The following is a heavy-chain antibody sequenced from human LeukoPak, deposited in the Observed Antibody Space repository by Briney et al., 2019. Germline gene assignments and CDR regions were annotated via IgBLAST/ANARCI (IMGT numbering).Heavy chain of an antibody. CDR2: ISGYNGNT. V-gene: IGHV1-18*01. CDR1: GYTFTNND. J-gene: IGHJ3*02. CDR3: ASSRITGTPSEVSDAFDI. D-gene: IGHD1-7*01. Sequence: GASVKVSCKASGYTFTNNDIHWVRQATGQGLEWVGWISGYNGNTNYAQNLQGRVTMTTDTSTRTAYMELRSLRSDDTAVYYCASSRITGTPSEVSDAFDIWGQGTMVTVSS.